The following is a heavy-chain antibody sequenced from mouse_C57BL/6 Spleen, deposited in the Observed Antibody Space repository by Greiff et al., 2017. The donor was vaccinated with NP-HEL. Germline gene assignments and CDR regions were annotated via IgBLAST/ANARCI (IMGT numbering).Heavy chain of an antibody. V-gene: IGHV5-16*02. CDR3: ARRGVVGYAMDY. D-gene: IGHD1-1*01. CDR1: GFTFSDYY. J-gene: IGHJ4*01. Sequence: EVKLVESEGGLVQPGSSMKLSCTASGFTFSDYYMAWVRQVPEKGLEWVANINYDGSSTYYLDSLKSRFIISRDNAKNILYLQMSSLKSEDTATYYCARRGVVGYAMDYWGQGTSVTVSS. CDR2: INYDGSST.